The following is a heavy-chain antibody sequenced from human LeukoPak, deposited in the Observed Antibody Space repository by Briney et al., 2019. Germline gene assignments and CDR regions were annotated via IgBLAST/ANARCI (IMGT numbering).Heavy chain of an antibody. Sequence: GGSLRLSCAASGFAFSSYAMHWVRQAPGKGLEWVAVISYDGSDKYYADSVKGRFTISRDNSKNTVYLQMNSLRAEDTAIYYCAKSVVNSGTYIPFDYWGRGTLVTVSS. CDR1: GFAFSSYA. CDR3: AKSVVNSGTYIPFDY. D-gene: IGHD1-26*01. J-gene: IGHJ4*02. V-gene: IGHV3-30*04. CDR2: ISYDGSDK.